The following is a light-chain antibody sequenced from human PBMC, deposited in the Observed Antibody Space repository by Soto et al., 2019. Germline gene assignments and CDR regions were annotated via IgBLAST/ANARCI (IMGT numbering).Light chain of an antibody. J-gene: IGKJ1*01. Sequence: DIQRTQSPSSLSASVGDRVTITCRASQSISSYLNWYHQKPGKAPKLLIYAASTLQSGVPSRFSGSGSGTEFTLTISSLQPDDFATYYCQHYNSYSEAFGQGTKVDIK. CDR2: AAS. CDR1: QSISSY. V-gene: IGKV1-5*01. CDR3: QHYNSYSEA.